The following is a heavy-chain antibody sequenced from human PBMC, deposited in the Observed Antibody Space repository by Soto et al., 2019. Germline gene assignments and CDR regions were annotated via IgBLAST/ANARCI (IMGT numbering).Heavy chain of an antibody. CDR2: IIPIFGTA. V-gene: IGHV1-69*01. CDR3: ARTAYCSGGSCYDYHDY. Sequence: QVQLVQSGAEVKKPGSSVKVSCKASGGTFSSYAISWVRQAPGQGLEWMGGIIPIFGTANYAQKFQGQVTITADEATSTAYMELSSLRSEDTAVYYCARTAYCSGGSCYDYHDYWGQGTLVTVSS. J-gene: IGHJ4*02. CDR1: GGTFSSYA. D-gene: IGHD2-15*01.